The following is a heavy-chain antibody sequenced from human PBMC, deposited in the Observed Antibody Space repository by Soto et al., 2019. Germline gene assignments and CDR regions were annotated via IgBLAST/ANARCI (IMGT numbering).Heavy chain of an antibody. CDR2: NSAYNGNT. CDR1: GYTFTSYG. Sequence: QVQLVQSGAEVKKPGASVQVSCKASGYTFTSYGISWVRQAPGQGRERRGQNSAYNGNTNSAQKLKDRVTMTTDTSTRRAYMELRCLRSDDTAVYWCAIYPALGDDYWGQGTLVTVSS. CDR3: AIYPALGDDY. J-gene: IGHJ4*02. V-gene: IGHV1-18*01. D-gene: IGHD3-16*02.